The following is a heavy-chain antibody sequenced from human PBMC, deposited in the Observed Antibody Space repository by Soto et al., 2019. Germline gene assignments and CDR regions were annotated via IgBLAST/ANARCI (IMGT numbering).Heavy chain of an antibody. J-gene: IGHJ3*02. CDR1: GFTFSSYW. Sequence: EVQLVESGGGLVQPGGSLRLSCAASGFTFSSYWMHWVRQAPGKGLVWVSRINSDGSSTSYADSVKGRFTISRDNAKNTPDLEINRLRGEGKGVYFCGSFDLFPWKRHGFDIWGQGAKVT. V-gene: IGHV3-74*01. D-gene: IGHD3-9*01. CDR2: INSDGSST. CDR3: GSFDLFPWKRHGFDI.